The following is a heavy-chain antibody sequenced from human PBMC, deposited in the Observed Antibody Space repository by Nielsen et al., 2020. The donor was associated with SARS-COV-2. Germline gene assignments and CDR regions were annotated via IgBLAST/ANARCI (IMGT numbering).Heavy chain of an antibody. D-gene: IGHD4-17*01. J-gene: IGHJ6*02. CDR1: GYTFTSYA. Sequence: ASVKVSCKASGYTFTSYAMHWVRQAPGQRLEWMGWINAGNGNTKYSQKFQGRVTITRDTSASTAYMELRSLRSDDTAVYYCARDYGDYDVVRGRSWTYYYGMDVWGQGTTVTVSS. CDR3: ARDYGDYDVVRGRSWTYYYGMDV. CDR2: INAGNGNT. V-gene: IGHV1-3*01.